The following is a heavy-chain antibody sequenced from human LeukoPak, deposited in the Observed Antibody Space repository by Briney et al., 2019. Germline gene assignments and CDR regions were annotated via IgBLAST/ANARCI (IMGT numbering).Heavy chain of an antibody. V-gene: IGHV3-74*01. D-gene: IGHD3-22*01. Sequence: GGSLRLSCAASGFTFSSYWMNWVRQAPGKGLVWVSRIASDGSSTTYADSVKGRFSISRDNAKNTLYLQMNSLRAEDTAVYYCAKDDQYYDSSGYYYGYFDYWGQGTLVTVSS. J-gene: IGHJ4*02. CDR2: IASDGSST. CDR1: GFTFSSYW. CDR3: AKDDQYYDSSGYYYGYFDY.